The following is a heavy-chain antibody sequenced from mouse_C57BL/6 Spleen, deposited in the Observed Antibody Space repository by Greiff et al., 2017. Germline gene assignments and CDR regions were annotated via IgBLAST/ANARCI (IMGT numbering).Heavy chain of an antibody. CDR1: GYTFTDYE. V-gene: IGHV1-15*01. J-gene: IGHJ4*01. CDR3: TRTAQATSAMDY. D-gene: IGHD3-2*02. Sequence: QVQLKESGAELVRPGASVTLSCKASGYTFTDYEMHWVKQTPVHGLEWIGAIDPETGGTAYNQKFKGKAILTADKSSSTAYMELRSLTSEDSAVYYCTRTAQATSAMDYWGQGTSVTVSS. CDR2: IDPETGGT.